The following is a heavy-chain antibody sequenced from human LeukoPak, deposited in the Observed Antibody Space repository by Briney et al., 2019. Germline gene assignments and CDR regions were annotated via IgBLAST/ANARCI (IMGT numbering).Heavy chain of an antibody. CDR2: ISGSGGST. CDR3: AKAGLYGGNPNP. V-gene: IGHV3-23*01. CDR1: GFTFSSYA. D-gene: IGHD4-17*01. Sequence: PGGSLRLSCAASGFTFSSYAMSWVRQAPGKGLEWVSAISGSGGSTYYADSVEGRFTIPRDNSKNALYLQMNSLRAEDTAVYYCAKAGLYGGNPNPWGQGTLVTVSS. J-gene: IGHJ5*02.